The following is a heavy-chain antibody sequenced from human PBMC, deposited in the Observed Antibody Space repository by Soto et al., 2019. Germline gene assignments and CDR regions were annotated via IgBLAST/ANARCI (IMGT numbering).Heavy chain of an antibody. J-gene: IGHJ4*02. CDR3: AKVSWEIDF. V-gene: IGHV3-33*06. CDR2: IWSDGSNK. D-gene: IGHD1-26*01. Sequence: GGSLRLSCAASGFTFSSYGMHWVRQAPGKGLEWVAVIWSDGSNKYYADSVKGRFTISIDNSKNTMFLQMNNLRDEDTAVYYCAKVSWEIDFWGQGTLVTVSS. CDR1: GFTFSSYG.